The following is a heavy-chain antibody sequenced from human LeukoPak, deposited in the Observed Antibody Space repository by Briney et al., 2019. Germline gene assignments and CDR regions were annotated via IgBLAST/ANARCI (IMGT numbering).Heavy chain of an antibody. CDR3: ARHYDGSGYYYFAY. D-gene: IGHD3-22*01. Sequence: GESLKISCKGSGYSFTSYWIAWVRQMPRKGLEWMGIIYPGDSNTRYSPSFQGHVTISADKSISTAYLQWSSLRASDTAMYYCARHYDGSGYYYFAYWGQGTLVTVSS. V-gene: IGHV5-51*01. CDR1: GYSFTSYW. CDR2: IYPGDSNT. J-gene: IGHJ4*02.